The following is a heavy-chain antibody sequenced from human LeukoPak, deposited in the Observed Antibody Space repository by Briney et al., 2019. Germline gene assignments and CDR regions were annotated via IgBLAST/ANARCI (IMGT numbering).Heavy chain of an antibody. V-gene: IGHV1-2*02. Sequence: ASVKVSCKASGYTFTGYYMHWARQAPGQGLEWMGWINPNSGGTNYAQKFQGRVTMTRDTSISTAYMELSRLRSDDTAVYYCAREVGSGWYNIDYWGQGTLVTVSS. J-gene: IGHJ4*02. CDR1: GYTFTGYY. CDR3: AREVGSGWYNIDY. D-gene: IGHD6-19*01. CDR2: INPNSGGT.